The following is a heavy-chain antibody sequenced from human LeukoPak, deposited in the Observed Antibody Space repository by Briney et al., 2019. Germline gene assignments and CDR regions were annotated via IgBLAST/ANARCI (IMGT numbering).Heavy chain of an antibody. V-gene: IGHV1-18*01. CDR1: GGTFSSYA. J-gene: IGHJ4*02. Sequence: ASVKVSCKASGGTFSSYAISWVRQAPGQGLEWMGWISAYNGNTNYAQKLQGRVTMTTDTSTSTAYMELRSLRSDDTAVYYCARDEMEGATQPFDYWGQGTLVTVSS. CDR2: ISAYNGNT. CDR3: ARDEMEGATQPFDY. D-gene: IGHD1-26*01.